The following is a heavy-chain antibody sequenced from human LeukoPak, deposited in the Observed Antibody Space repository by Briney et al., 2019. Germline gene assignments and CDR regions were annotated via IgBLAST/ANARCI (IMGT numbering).Heavy chain of an antibody. CDR2: IWYDGNHQ. J-gene: IGHJ4*02. CDR3: VRDRLCNGYDCGQYLDY. D-gene: IGHD5-12*01. V-gene: IGHV3-33*01. Sequence: GRSLRLSCAASGFTLSNYGMHWVRQAPGKGLEWVSTIWYDGNHQYYADSVKGRFIISRDNSKNTLYLQMHSLRAEDTAVYYCVRDRLCNGYDCGQYLDYWGQGSLVTVSS. CDR1: GFTLSNYG.